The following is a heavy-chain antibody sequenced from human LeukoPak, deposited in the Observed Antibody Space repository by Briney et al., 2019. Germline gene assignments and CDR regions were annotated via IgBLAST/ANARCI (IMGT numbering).Heavy chain of an antibody. V-gene: IGHV3-66*01. D-gene: IGHD3-22*01. CDR1: GFTFSSYA. J-gene: IGHJ6*02. CDR3: ARASWVYDSGAPGMDV. CDR2: IYSGGST. Sequence: GGSLRLSCAASGFTFSSYAMSWVRQAPGKGLEWVSVIYSGGSTYYADSVKGRFTISRDNSKNTLYLQMNSLRAEDTAVYYCARASWVYDSGAPGMDVWGQGTTVTVSS.